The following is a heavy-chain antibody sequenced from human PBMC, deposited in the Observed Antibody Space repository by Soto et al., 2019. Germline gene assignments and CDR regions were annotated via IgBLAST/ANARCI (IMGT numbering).Heavy chain of an antibody. CDR3: AKRAWGAPWGESTT. CDR2: ISGYSGNA. D-gene: IGHD3-16*01. J-gene: IGHJ5*02. Sequence: QVQVMQSGAEVKKPGDSVKVSCKTSGYIFSDYGINWVRQAPGQGLEWMGWISGYSGNANLAQKFQGRVTMTTDKSRRTACMALGRLRCEAPAGYYFAKRAWGAPWGESTTWGKETLVPASP. CDR1: GYIFSDYG. V-gene: IGHV1-18*04.